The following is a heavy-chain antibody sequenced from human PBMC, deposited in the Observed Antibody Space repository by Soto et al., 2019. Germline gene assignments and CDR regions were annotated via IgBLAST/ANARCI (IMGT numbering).Heavy chain of an antibody. CDR1: GFTVSSKY. CDR3: VRDPWDY. J-gene: IGHJ4*02. Sequence: EVQLVQSGGGLIQPGGSLRLSCAASGFTVSSKYMSWVRLAPGKGLEWVSVIYAGGGTYYAVSVKGRFTISRDNSENTVYLQMNSLRVADTAVYYCVRDPWDYWGQGTLVTVSS. V-gene: IGHV3-53*01. CDR2: IYAGGGT.